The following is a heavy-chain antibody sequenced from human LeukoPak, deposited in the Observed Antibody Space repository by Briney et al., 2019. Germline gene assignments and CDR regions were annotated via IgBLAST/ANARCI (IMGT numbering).Heavy chain of an antibody. D-gene: IGHD3-10*01. CDR2: ISSNGGRT. J-gene: IGHJ3*02. CDR1: GFTFSSYA. V-gene: IGHV3-64*01. CDR3: ARGGIKAPHDAYDI. Sequence: PGGSLRLSCAASGFTFSSYAMHWVRQAPGKGLEYVSAISSNGGRTYYVNSVKGRFTISRDNSKNTLYLQMGSLRAEDMAVYYCARGGIKAPHDAYDIWGQGTMVTVSS.